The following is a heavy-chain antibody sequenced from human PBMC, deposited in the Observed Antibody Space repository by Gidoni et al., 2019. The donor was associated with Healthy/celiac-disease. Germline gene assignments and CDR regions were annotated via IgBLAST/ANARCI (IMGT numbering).Heavy chain of an antibody. V-gene: IGHV1-69*12. CDR2: LTPIFGTA. CDR3: SSGYIISGYFAAGFYY. Sequence: QVQPAQSGAAVQKPWPSVRVFCKASVVTFSSSAISWVRQGPGLGTEWMGGLTPIFGTANYARTFQGRVTITAGASTSTAYMELSSLRSEDTGVYYCSSGYIISGYFAAGFYYWGQGTLVTVSS. D-gene: IGHD3-22*01. CDR1: VVTFSSSA. J-gene: IGHJ4*02.